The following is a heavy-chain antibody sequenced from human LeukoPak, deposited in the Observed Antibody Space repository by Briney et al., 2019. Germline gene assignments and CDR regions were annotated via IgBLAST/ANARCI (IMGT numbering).Heavy chain of an antibody. CDR2: VDSDDGER. Sequence: ASVKVSCKVSGYTLTDLSMHWVRQAPGKGLEWMGGVDSDDGERLYAQKFQGRVTMTEDAFIDTAYMELSGLRSDDTAVYFCATEVGSRYFEYWGQGALVTASS. V-gene: IGHV1-24*01. J-gene: IGHJ4*02. CDR3: ATEVGSRYFEY. CDR1: GYTLTDLS. D-gene: IGHD6-19*01.